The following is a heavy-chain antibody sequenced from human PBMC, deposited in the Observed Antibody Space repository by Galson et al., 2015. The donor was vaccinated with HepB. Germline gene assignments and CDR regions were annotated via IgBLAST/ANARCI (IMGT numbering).Heavy chain of an antibody. J-gene: IGHJ5*02. V-gene: IGHV3-21*01. CDR1: GFTFSSYR. D-gene: IGHD1-1*01. Sequence: SLRLSCAASGFTFSSYRMNWVRQAPGKGLEWVSSILSPTQDIFYADSVKGRFTVSRDDAKNSLYLHMNNLRVEDTAVYYCARDLNWMYNWFDPWGQGTLVTVSS. CDR2: ILSPTQDI. CDR3: ARDLNWMYNWFDP.